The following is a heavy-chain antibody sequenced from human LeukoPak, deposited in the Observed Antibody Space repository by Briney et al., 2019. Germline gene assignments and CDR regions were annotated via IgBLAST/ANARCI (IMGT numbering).Heavy chain of an antibody. Sequence: GASVTVSCKASGGTFSSYAISWVRQAPGQGLEWMGGIIPIFGTANYAQKFQGRVTITTDESTSTAYMELSSLRSEDTAVYYCARENSHDFWSGYFNWFDPWGQGTLVTVSS. CDR2: IIPIFGTA. J-gene: IGHJ5*02. V-gene: IGHV1-69*05. CDR3: ARENSHDFWSGYFNWFDP. D-gene: IGHD3-3*01. CDR1: GGTFSSYA.